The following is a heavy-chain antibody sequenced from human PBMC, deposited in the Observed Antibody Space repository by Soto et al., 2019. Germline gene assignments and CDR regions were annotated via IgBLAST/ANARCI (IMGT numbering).Heavy chain of an antibody. V-gene: IGHV4-39*01. D-gene: IGHD3-16*01. CDR3: ARYIWGSCDYGDVY. CDR1: GGSISSSSYY. Sequence: PSETLSLTCTVSGGSISSSSYYWGWIRQPPGKGLEWIGSIYYSGSTYYNPSLKSRVTISVDTSKNQFSLKLSSVTAADTAVYYCARYIWGSCDYGDVYCVHGPLVSVSS. CDR2: IYYSGST. J-gene: IGHJ4*01.